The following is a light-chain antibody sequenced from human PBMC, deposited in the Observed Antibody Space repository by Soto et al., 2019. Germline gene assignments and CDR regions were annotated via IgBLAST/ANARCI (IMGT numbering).Light chain of an antibody. CDR1: SNDVGASDY. V-gene: IGLV2-14*01. CDR2: EVF. CDR3: SSYTTNNAHV. J-gene: IGLJ2*01. Sequence: QSALTQPASVSASPGQSISISCTGTSNDVGASDYVSWYQQHPGKAPKLIIFEVFNRPSGVSTRFSGSKSGSTASLTISGLQAEDEADSFCSSYTTNNAHVFGGGTKLTV.